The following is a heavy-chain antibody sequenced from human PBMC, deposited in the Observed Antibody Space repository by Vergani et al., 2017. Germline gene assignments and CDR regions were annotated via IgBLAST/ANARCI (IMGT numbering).Heavy chain of an antibody. Sequence: QVQLQQWGAGLLKPSETLSLTCAVYGGSFSGYYWSWIRQPPGKGLEWIGEINHSGSTNYNPSLKSRVTISVDTSKNQFSLKLSSVTAADTAVYYCARRKRTSTVTTPRGGYYYDMDVWGKGTTVTVSS. CDR3: ARRKRTSTVTTPRGGYYYDMDV. V-gene: IGHV4-34*01. D-gene: IGHD4-17*01. CDR1: GGSFSGYY. J-gene: IGHJ6*03. CDR2: INHSGST.